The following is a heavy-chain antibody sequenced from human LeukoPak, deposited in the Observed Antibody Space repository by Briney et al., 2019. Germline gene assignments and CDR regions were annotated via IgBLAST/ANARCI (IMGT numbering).Heavy chain of an antibody. D-gene: IGHD2/OR15-2a*01. CDR3: AKGPLLWN. CDR2: ISYDGSNK. Sequence: GGSLRLSCAASGFTFSSYGMHRVRQAPGKGLEWVAVISYDGSNKYYADSVKGRFTISRDNSKNTLYLQMNSLRAEDTAVYYCAKGPLLWNWGQGTLVTVSS. CDR1: GFTFSSYG. J-gene: IGHJ4*02. V-gene: IGHV3-30*18.